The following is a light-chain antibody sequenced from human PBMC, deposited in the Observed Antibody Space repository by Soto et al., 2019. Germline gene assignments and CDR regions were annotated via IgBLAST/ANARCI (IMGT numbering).Light chain of an antibody. V-gene: IGKV2-28*01. Sequence: ETLLTQLPLSLSVTPGEPASISCRSSQSLLHTNAYHYLDWYLQKPGQSPQLLIYLASYRASGVPYRFSGSGSGTEFTLRISRVEAEDVGVYYCMQPLDLPVTFGQGTRLEIK. CDR1: QSLLHTNAYHY. J-gene: IGKJ5*01. CDR3: MQPLDLPVT. CDR2: LAS.